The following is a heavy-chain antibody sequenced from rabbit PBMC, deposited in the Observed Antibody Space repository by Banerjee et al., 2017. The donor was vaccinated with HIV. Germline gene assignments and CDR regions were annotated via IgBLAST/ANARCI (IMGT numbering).Heavy chain of an antibody. Sequence: QEQLEESGGGLVKPEGSLTLTCKASGFDFSSNAMCWVRQAPGKGLEWIACIYGGNSGTAYYASWAKGRFTISKTSSTTVTLQMTSLTAADTATYFCARSYYTYGYADYASATRFNLWGPGTLVTVS. J-gene: IGHJ4*01. D-gene: IGHD6-1*01. V-gene: IGHV1S45*01. CDR1: GFDFSSNA. CDR3: ARSYYTYGYADYASATRFNL. CDR2: IYGGNSGTA.